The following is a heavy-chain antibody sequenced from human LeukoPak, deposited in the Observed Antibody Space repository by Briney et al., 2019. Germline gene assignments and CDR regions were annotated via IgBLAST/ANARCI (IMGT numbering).Heavy chain of an antibody. CDR3: AKEPPHSSGWQMRYYFDY. CDR1: GFTFSSYA. D-gene: IGHD6-19*01. V-gene: IGHV3-23*01. CDR2: ISGSGGST. Sequence: GGSLRLSCAASGFTFSSYAMSWVRQAPGKGLEWVSAISGSGGSTYYADSVKGRFTVSRDNSKNTLYLQMNSLRAEDTAVYYCAKEPPHSSGWQMRYYFDYWGQGTLVTVSS. J-gene: IGHJ4*02.